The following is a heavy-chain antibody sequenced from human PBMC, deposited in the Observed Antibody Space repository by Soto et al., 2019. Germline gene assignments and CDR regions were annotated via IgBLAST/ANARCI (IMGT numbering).Heavy chain of an antibody. J-gene: IGHJ4*02. D-gene: IGHD2-15*01. Sequence: RLSCVGSGFTLNNYGVHWVRQAPGKGLEWVALMWYDGLRQTYLDSVRGRFTVSRDSSTNTIYLQMNSLRVEDTGNYFCVKESTPPFFDSWGQGTPVTVSS. CDR2: MWYDGLRQ. V-gene: IGHV3-33*03. CDR1: GFTLNNYG. CDR3: VKESTPPFFDS.